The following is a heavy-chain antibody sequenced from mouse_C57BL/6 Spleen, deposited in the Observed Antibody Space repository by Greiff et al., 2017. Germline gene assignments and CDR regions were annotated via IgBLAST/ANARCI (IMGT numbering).Heavy chain of an antibody. V-gene: IGHV1-52*01. CDR3: ARRHYGSLHFDY. Sequence: QVQLKQPGAELVRPGSSVKLSCKASGYTFTSYWMHWVKQRPIQGLEWIGNIDPSDSETHYNQKFKDKATLTVDKSSSTAYMQLSSLTSEDSAVYYCARRHYGSLHFDYWGQGTTLTVSS. J-gene: IGHJ2*01. CDR2: IDPSDSET. CDR1: GYTFTSYW. D-gene: IGHD1-1*01.